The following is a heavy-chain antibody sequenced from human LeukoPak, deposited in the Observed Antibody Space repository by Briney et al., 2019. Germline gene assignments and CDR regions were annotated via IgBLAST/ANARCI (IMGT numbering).Heavy chain of an antibody. CDR3: ARLGQMGRYNWNYVDY. V-gene: IGHV3-53*01. CDR2: IYSGGST. CDR1: GFTFSSYA. J-gene: IGHJ4*02. Sequence: PGGSLRLSCAASGFTFSSYAMNWVRQAPGKGLEWVSVIYSGGSTYYADSVKGRFTISRDNSKNTLYFQMNSLRAEDTAVYYCARLGQMGRYNWNYVDYWGQGTLVTVSS. D-gene: IGHD1-20*01.